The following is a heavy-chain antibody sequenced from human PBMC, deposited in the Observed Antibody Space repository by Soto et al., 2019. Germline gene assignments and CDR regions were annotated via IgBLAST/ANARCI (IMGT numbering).Heavy chain of an antibody. V-gene: IGHV4-34*01. CDR3: AXLIPSARPHYYYYGMDV. D-gene: IGHD6-6*01. J-gene: IGHJ6*02. CDR2: INHSGST. CDR1: GGSFSVYY. Sequence: PSETLSLTCAVYGGSFSVYYWSWIRQPPGKGLEWIGEINHSGSTNYNPSLKSRVTISVDTSKNQFSLKLSSVTAADTAVYYCAXLIPSARPHYYYYGMDVWGQGTTVTVSS.